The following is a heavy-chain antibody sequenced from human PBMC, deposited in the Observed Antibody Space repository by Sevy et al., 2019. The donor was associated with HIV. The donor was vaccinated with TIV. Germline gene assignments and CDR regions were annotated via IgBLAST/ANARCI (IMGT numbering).Heavy chain of an antibody. D-gene: IGHD2-2*01. CDR3: ARGRQAYVVVVPSTVPFDY. Sequence: SETLSLTCAVYGGSFSGYYWNWIRQSPGKGLKWIGEINHTGDLKYNPSLKRRVTISVDASKNQVSLHLNSVTGADTAVYYCARGRQAYVVVVPSTVPFDYWGQGTLVTVSS. J-gene: IGHJ4*02. CDR1: GGSFSGYY. CDR2: INHTGDL. V-gene: IGHV4-34*01.